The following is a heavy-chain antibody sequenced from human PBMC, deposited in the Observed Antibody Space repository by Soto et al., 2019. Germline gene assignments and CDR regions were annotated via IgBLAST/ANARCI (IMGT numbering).Heavy chain of an antibody. Sequence: PGGSLRLSCAASGFTLSSYAMHWVRQGPGKGMEWVAVISYDGSNKYYADSVKGRFTISRDNSKNTLYLQMNSLRAQDTAVYYCAVAGHRDYSAHHYYYRMDVWGPATTVTVSS. CDR1: GFTLSSYA. V-gene: IGHV3-30-3*01. D-gene: IGHD4-17*01. CDR2: ISYDGSNK. CDR3: AVAGHRDYSAHHYYYRMDV. J-gene: IGHJ6*02.